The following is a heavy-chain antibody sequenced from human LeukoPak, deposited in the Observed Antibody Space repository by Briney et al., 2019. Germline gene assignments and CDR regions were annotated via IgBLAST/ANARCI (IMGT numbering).Heavy chain of an antibody. V-gene: IGHV1-2*02. CDR2: INPNSGGT. D-gene: IGHD6-19*01. CDR3: ARSGSSGWRRYDVDY. CDR1: GYTFTGYY. J-gene: IGHJ4*02. Sequence: ASVKVSCKASGYTFTGYYMHWVRQAPGQGLEWMGWINPNSGGTNYAQKFQGRVTMTRDTSISTAYMELSRLRSDDTAVYYCARSGSSGWRRYDVDYWGQGTLVTVSS.